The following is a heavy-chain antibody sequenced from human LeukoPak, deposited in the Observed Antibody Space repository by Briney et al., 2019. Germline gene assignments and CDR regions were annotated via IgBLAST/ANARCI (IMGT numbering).Heavy chain of an antibody. Sequence: GGSLRLSCAASGFTFSSYGMHWVRQAPGKGLEWVAFIRYDGCNKYYADFAKARYHLSRHNSKNTLYLQVKTVRAEDPDVYYCVLGSGPDYWGQGTRVPVSS. CDR1: GFTFSSYG. D-gene: IGHD2-15*01. CDR3: VLGSGPDY. V-gene: IGHV3-30*02. J-gene: IGHJ4*02. CDR2: IRYDGCNK.